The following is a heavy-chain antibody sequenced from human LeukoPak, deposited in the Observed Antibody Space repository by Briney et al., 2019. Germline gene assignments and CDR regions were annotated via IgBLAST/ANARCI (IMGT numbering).Heavy chain of an antibody. CDR2: IYSSGST. CDR3: ARDSAGPEGDYFDY. CDR1: GYSISSGYY. J-gene: IGHJ4*02. V-gene: IGHV4-38-2*02. Sequence: SETLSLTCTVSGYSISSGYYWGWIRQPPGKGLEWIGSIYSSGSTYYNPSLKSRVSISVDTSKNQFSLKLNSVTAADTAVFYCARDSAGPEGDYFDYWGQGTLVTVSS.